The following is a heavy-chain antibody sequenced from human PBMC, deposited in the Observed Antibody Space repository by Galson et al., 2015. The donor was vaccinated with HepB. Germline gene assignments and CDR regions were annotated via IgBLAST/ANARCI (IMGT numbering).Heavy chain of an antibody. V-gene: IGHV3-15*07. D-gene: IGHD3/OR15-3a*01. CDR1: DFSFTSAW. Sequence: SLRLSCAASDFSFTSAWMNWVRQAPGKGLEWVGPIKSKLEGGTIDYTAPAKGRFVISRDDSKKVLYLQMNSLKMEDTGVYYCASHGRDWLSIYWYLDFWGRGTPVTFS. CDR2: IKSKLEGGTI. CDR3: ASHGRDWLSIYWYLDF. J-gene: IGHJ2*01.